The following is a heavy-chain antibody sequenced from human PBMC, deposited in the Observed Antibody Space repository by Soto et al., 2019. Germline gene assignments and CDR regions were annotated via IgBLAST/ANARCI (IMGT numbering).Heavy chain of an antibody. Sequence: QVQLVESGGGVVQPGRSLRLSCAASGFSFSSYAMHWVRQAPGKGLEWVAVISYDGSNKFYADAVKGRFTISRDNSKNTLNLQMNTLRTEDTAVYYCAKVAADASSWFSFDYWGQGTLVTVSS. CDR3: AKVAADASSWFSFDY. CDR2: ISYDGSNK. D-gene: IGHD6-13*01. CDR1: GFSFSSYA. V-gene: IGHV3-30*18. J-gene: IGHJ4*02.